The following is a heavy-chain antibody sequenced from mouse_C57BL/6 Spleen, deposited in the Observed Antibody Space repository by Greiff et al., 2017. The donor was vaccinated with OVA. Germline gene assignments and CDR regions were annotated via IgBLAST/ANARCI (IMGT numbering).Heavy chain of an antibody. Sequence: VKVVESGAELVRPGASVTLSCKASGYTFTDYEMHWVKQTPVHGLEWIGAIDPETGGTAYNQKFKGKAILTADKSSSTAYMELRSLTSEDSAVYYCTRHYWDAMDYWGQGTSVTVSS. CDR2: IDPETGGT. CDR3: TRHYWDAMDY. V-gene: IGHV1-15*01. J-gene: IGHJ4*01. CDR1: GYTFTDYE. D-gene: IGHD1-2*01.